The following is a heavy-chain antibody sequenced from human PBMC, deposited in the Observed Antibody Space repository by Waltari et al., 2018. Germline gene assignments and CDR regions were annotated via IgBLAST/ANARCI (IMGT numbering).Heavy chain of an antibody. CDR3: ARDLGSRWAFDI. Sequence: EVQLVESGGGLIQPGGSLRLSCAASGFTVSSNYMSWVRQAPGKGCEWVSVIYSGGSTYYADSVKGRFTISRVNSKNTLYLQMNSRRAEDTAVYYCARDLGSRWAFDIWGQGTMVTVSS. CDR1: GFTVSSNY. V-gene: IGHV3-53*01. CDR2: IYSGGST. D-gene: IGHD2-15*01. J-gene: IGHJ3*02.